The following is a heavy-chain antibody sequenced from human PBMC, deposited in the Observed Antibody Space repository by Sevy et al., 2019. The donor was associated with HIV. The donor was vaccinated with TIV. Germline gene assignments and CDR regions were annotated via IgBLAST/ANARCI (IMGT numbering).Heavy chain of an antibody. D-gene: IGHD1-7*01. Sequence: GESLKISCKGSGYSFTSYWIGWVRQMPGKGLEWMGIIYPGDSDTRYSPSFQGQVTISADKSISTAYLQWSSLKASDPAMYYCARRGFGWNYEARWFDPWGQGTLVTVSS. CDR2: IYPGDSDT. CDR3: ARRGFGWNYEARWFDP. J-gene: IGHJ5*02. CDR1: GYSFTSYW. V-gene: IGHV5-51*01.